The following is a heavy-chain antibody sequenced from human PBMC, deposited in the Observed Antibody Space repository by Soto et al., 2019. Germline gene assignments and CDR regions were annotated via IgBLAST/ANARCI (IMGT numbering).Heavy chain of an antibody. CDR2: ISYDGSNK. D-gene: IGHD3-3*01. V-gene: IGHV3-30-3*01. CDR1: GFSSSSYA. Sequence: RWLRISGAPAGFSSSSYAMHWVRQAPGKGLEWVAVISYDGSNKYYADSMKGRFTNSRDNFKNTLYLQMNSLRAEETAVYYCARDQLFREIFGVVIGSNWFDPWGQGTLVTVSS. CDR3: ARDQLFREIFGVVIGSNWFDP. J-gene: IGHJ5*02.